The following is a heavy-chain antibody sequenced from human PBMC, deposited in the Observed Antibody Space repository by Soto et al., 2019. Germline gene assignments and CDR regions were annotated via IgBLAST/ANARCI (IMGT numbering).Heavy chain of an antibody. D-gene: IGHD2-15*01. CDR2: ISNRGDT. CDR1: GFIVSDTY. V-gene: IGHV3-66*01. Sequence: EVQLVESGGGLVQPGGSLRLSCTASGFIVSDTYVNWVRQAPGKGLEWVSDISNRGDTHYADSVRGRFSLSRDISDNTLHLQMNNRRVEDTAVYYCAREPRYCRGGSCSITGDAYDIWGQGTMVTVSS. CDR3: AREPRYCRGGSCSITGDAYDI. J-gene: IGHJ3*02.